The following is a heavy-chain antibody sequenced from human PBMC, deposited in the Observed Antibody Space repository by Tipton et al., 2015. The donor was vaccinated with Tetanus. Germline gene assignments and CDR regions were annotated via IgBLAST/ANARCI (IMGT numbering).Heavy chain of an antibody. CDR3: AREADCSGGSCFSGDFDN. CDR2: SWYDGTDK. J-gene: IGHJ4*02. D-gene: IGHD2-15*01. V-gene: IGHV3-33*01. Sequence: SLRLSCAASGFIFGSYGTHWVRQAPGKGLEWVAVSWYDGTDKYYADSVKGRFTISRDNSKNTLYLQMSSLRAEDTAVYYCAREADCSGGSCFSGDFDNWGQGTQVTVSS. CDR1: GFIFGSYG.